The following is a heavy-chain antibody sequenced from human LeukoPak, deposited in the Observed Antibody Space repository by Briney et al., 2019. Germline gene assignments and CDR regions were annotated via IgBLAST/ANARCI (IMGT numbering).Heavy chain of an antibody. D-gene: IGHD6-25*01. CDR2: ISTNGGAT. V-gene: IGHV3-64*02. Sequence: GGSLRLSCVGSGFTFRNSPMHWVRQAPGKGLEYVSGISTNGGATYYAESVEGRFFISRDNSNNTLHLQMGRLRAEDTAVYFCARDFGGSRPPRYYFDFWGQGILVTVSS. J-gene: IGHJ4*02. CDR1: GFTFRNSP. CDR3: ARDFGGSRPPRYYFDF.